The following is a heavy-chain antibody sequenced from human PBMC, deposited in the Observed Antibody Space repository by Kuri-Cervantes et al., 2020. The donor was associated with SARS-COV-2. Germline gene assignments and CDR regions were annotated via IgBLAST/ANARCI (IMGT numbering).Heavy chain of an antibody. CDR1: GGSVSSGSYY. CDR3: ARGYCSSTSCLPVDYYGMDV. V-gene: IGHV4-61*01. D-gene: IGHD2-2*01. Sequence: ESLKISCTVSGGSVSSGSYYWSWIRQPPGKGLEWIGYIYYSGSTNYNPSLKSRVTISVDTSKNQFSLKLSSVTAADTAVYYCARGYCSSTSCLPVDYYGMDVWGQGTTVTVSS. CDR2: IYYSGST. J-gene: IGHJ6*02.